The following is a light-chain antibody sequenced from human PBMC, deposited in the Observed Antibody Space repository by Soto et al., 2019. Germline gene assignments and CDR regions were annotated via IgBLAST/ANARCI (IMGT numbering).Light chain of an antibody. CDR2: WAS. Sequence: DIVMTQSPDSLAVSLGERATINCKSSQSVLYSANKMNYLAWYQQRPGQPPKLLIYWASTRQSGVPDRISGSGSGTDFTLTISGLQAEDVAVYYCLQYYSTPQTFGQGTKVEIK. CDR1: QSVLYSANKMNY. V-gene: IGKV4-1*01. J-gene: IGKJ1*01. CDR3: LQYYSTPQT.